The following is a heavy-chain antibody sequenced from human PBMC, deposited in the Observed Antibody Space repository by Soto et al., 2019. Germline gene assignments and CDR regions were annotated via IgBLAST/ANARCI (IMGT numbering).Heavy chain of an antibody. CDR2: VNPSGGHT. D-gene: IGHD2-21*02. CDR1: GDTFTDYY. J-gene: IGHJ4*02. Sequence: QVQLMQSGAEVKKPVASVKVSCKASGDTFTDYYIHWVRQAPGQGLEWMGTVNPSGGHTTYAQHFLGSVTMTRDTYTSTLYMELTSLTSDDTAIYYCARGGHVVVVTAALDYWGQGTLVTVSS. V-gene: IGHV1-46*01. CDR3: ARGGHVVVVTAALDY.